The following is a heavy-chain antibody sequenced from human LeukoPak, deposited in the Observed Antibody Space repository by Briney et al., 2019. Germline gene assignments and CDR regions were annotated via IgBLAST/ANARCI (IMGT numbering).Heavy chain of an antibody. CDR3: ARGVPAAPFDP. V-gene: IGHV4-39*01. J-gene: IGHJ5*02. CDR1: GGSISSSSYY. D-gene: IGHD2-2*01. CDR2: IYYSGST. Sequence: KPSETLSLTCTVSGGSISSSSYYWGWIRQPPGKGLEWIGSIYYSGSTYYNPSLKSRVTISVDTSKNQFSLKLSSVTAADTAVYYCARGVPAAPFDPWGQGTLVTVSS.